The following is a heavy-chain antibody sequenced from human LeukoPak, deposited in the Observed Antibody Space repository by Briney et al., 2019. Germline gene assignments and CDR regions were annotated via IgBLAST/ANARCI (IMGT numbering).Heavy chain of an antibody. V-gene: IGHV3-48*03. CDR2: ISGSGSTI. D-gene: IGHD3-3*01. J-gene: IGHJ4*02. CDR1: GFTFSSYN. CDR3: AREIGAYGY. Sequence: PGGSLRLSCAASGFTFSSYNMNWVRQAPGKGLEWISYISGSGSTIYYADSVKGRFTISRDNAMSSLYLQMNSLRAEDTAVYYCAREIGAYGYWGQGTLVTVSS.